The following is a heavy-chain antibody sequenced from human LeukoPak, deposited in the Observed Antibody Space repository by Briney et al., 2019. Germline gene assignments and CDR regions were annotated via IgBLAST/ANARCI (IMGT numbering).Heavy chain of an antibody. D-gene: IGHD6-13*01. CDR3: ARARYPGIAAAEGFDY. V-gene: IGHV1-18*01. J-gene: IGHJ4*02. Sequence: GASVKVSCKASGYTFTSYGISWVRQAPGQGLEWMGWISAYNGNTNYAQKLQGRVTMTTDTSTSTAYMELRSLRSDDTAVYYCARARYPGIAAAEGFDYWGQGTLVTVSS. CDR1: GYTFTSYG. CDR2: ISAYNGNT.